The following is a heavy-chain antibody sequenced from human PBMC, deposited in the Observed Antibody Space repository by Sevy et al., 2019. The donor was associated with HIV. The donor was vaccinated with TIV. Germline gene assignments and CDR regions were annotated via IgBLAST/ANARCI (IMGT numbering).Heavy chain of an antibody. J-gene: IGHJ6*03. Sequence: SETLSLTCTVSGGSISSDTYYWSWIRQPAGKGLEWIGRIFSSGSTNYNPSLKSRFTISVDTSKNQFSLKLSSVTAADTAVYYCAREKARGASGSYYSHYYYYMDVWGKGTTVTVPS. CDR1: GGSISSDTYY. CDR2: IFSSGST. CDR3: AREKARGASGSYYSHYYYYMDV. D-gene: IGHD3-10*01. V-gene: IGHV4-61*02.